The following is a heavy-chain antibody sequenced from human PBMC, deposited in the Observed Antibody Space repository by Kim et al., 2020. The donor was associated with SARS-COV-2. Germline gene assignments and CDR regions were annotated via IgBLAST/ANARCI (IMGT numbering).Heavy chain of an antibody. J-gene: IGHJ4*02. CDR2: ISGSGGST. Sequence: GGSLRLSCAASGFTFSSYAMSWVRQAPGKGLEWVSAISGSGGSTYYADSVKGRFTISRDNSKNTLYLQMNSLRAEDTAVYYCAKTQPRGGLTGSLFDYWGQGTLVTVSS. CDR1: GFTFSSYA. V-gene: IGHV3-23*01. CDR3: AKTQPRGGLTGSLFDY. D-gene: IGHD3-9*01.